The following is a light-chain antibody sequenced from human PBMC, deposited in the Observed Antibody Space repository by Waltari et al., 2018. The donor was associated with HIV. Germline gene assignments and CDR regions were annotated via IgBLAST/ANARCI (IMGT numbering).Light chain of an antibody. CDR3: SSYAGAYSVI. J-gene: IGLJ2*01. CDR1: SSDIGGYNF. V-gene: IGLV2-11*01. CDR2: TVT. Sequence: QSALTQPRSLSGSPGQSVTISCTGTSSDIGGYNFVSCYQHHPGNAPKLLIYTVTRRPSGVPDRFSGSKSGNTASLTISGLQPADEGDYYCSSYAGAYSVIFGGGTKLTVL.